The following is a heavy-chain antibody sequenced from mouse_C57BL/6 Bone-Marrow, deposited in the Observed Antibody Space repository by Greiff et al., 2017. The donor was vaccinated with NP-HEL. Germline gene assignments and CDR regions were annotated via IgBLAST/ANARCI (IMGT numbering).Heavy chain of an antibody. D-gene: IGHD1-1*01. CDR1: GYSITSGYY. Sequence: EVKLMESGPGRVKPSQSLSLTCSVTGYSITSGYYWNWIRQFPGNKLEWMGYISYDGSTNYNQSLKNRISITRDTSKNQFFLKLNSVTTEDAATYYCGRGAKNRFDYWGQGTTLTVSS. CDR3: GRGAKNRFDY. CDR2: ISYDGST. J-gene: IGHJ2*01. V-gene: IGHV3-6*01.